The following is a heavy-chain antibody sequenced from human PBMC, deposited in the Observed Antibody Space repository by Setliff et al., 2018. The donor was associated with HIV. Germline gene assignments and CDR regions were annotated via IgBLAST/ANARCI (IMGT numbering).Heavy chain of an antibody. CDR1: GYSISSGYY. J-gene: IGHJ4*02. CDR3: ARMYSGYDWSPAGARTRYFDY. CDR2: IYHSGST. D-gene: IGHD5-12*01. Sequence: SETLSLTCAVSGYSISSGYYWGWIQQPPGKGLEWIGSIYHSGSTYYNPSLKSRVTISVDTSKNQFSLKLSSVTAADTAVYYCARMYSGYDWSPAGARTRYFDYWGQGTLVTVSS. V-gene: IGHV4-38-2*01.